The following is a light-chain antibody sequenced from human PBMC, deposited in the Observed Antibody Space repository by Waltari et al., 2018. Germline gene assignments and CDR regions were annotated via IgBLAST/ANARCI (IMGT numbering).Light chain of an antibody. V-gene: IGKV3-15*01. J-gene: IGKJ1*01. CDR1: QSVRNN. CDR3: QQYNNWPPWT. Sequence: EIVMTQSPATLSVSPGARATLSCRSSQSVRNNLAWYQQKPGQAPRLFIYGASTRATGIPARFSGSGSGTEFTLTISSMQSEDFAVYYCQQYNNWPPWTFGQGTKVEIK. CDR2: GAS.